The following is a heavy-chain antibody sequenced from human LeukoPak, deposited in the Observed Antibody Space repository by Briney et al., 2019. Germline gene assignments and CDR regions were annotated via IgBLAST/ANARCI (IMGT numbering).Heavy chain of an antibody. Sequence: GRSLRLSCAASGFTFSSYGMHWVRQAPGKGLEWVAVISYDGSNKYYADSVKGRFTISRDNSKNTLHLQMNSLRAEDTAVYYCAKGVSSSWTYYYYGMDVWGQGTTVTVSS. J-gene: IGHJ6*02. CDR3: AKGVSSSWTYYYYGMDV. CDR2: ISYDGSNK. D-gene: IGHD6-13*01. CDR1: GFTFSSYG. V-gene: IGHV3-30*18.